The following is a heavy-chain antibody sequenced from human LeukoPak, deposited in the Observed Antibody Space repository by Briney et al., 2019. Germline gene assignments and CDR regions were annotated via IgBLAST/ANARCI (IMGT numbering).Heavy chain of an antibody. D-gene: IGHD5-12*01. J-gene: IGHJ3*01. CDR1: GFNFADSA. V-gene: IGHV3-23*01. CDR2: ISFNGKNT. Sequence: GGSLRLSCAASGFNFADSAMSWVRQTPRKGLEWVSLISFNGKNTYYGDSVKGRFTICRDNSKDTVYLQMNSLRAEDTAIFYCARDIELSTWGPGTMVTVSS. CDR3: ARDIELST.